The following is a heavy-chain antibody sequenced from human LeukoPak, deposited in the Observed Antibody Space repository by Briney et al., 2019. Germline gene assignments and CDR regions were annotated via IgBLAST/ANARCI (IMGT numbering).Heavy chain of an antibody. CDR3: ARGGYSSSWDYYYYYMDV. Sequence: PSQTLSRTCTVSGGSISSGSYYWSWIRQPAGKGLEWIGRIYTSGSTNYNPSLKSRVTISVDTSKNQFSLKLSSVPSAHTAVYYCARGGYSSSWDYYYYYMDVWGKGTTVTVSS. CDR1: GGSISSGSYY. V-gene: IGHV4-61*02. D-gene: IGHD6-13*01. CDR2: IYTSGST. J-gene: IGHJ6*03.